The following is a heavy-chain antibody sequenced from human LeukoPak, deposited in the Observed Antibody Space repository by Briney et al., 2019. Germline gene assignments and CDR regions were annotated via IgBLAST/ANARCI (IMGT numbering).Heavy chain of an antibody. D-gene: IGHD6-13*01. V-gene: IGHV3-21*01. CDR2: ISSSSSYM. CDR1: GFTFSSHS. Sequence: GGSLRLSCAASGFTFSSHSMNWVRQAPGKGLEWVSSISSSSSYMYYADSVKGRFTISRDNAKNSLYLQMNSLRAEDTAVYYCAREMAAAGTRWFDPWGQGTLVTVSS. CDR3: AREMAAAGTRWFDP. J-gene: IGHJ5*02.